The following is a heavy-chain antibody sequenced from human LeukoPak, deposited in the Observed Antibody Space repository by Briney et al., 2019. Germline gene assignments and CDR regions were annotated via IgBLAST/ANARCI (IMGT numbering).Heavy chain of an antibody. J-gene: IGHJ4*02. CDR1: GYSFSSYW. Sequence: GESLKISCKGSGYSFSSYWVGWVRQMPGKGLEWMGIIYPGDSDTRHSPSFRGQVTISADKSISTAYLQWSSLKASDTAMYYCARRRSCSGGRCYEDFDYWGQGSLVTVSS. CDR2: IYPGDSDT. CDR3: ARRRSCSGGRCYEDFDY. V-gene: IGHV5-51*01. D-gene: IGHD2-15*01.